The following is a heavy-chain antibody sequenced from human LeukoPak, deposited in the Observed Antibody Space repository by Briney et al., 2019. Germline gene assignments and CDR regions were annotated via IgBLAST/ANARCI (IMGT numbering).Heavy chain of an antibody. CDR2: ISYDGSNK. V-gene: IGHV3-30*19. J-gene: IGHJ4*02. Sequence: GRSLRLSCAASGFTFSSYGMHWVRQAPGKGLEWVAVISYDGSNKYYADSVKGRFTISRDNSKNTLYLQMNSLRAEDTAVYYCARVHSSGWYGSYFDYWGQGTLVTVSS. CDR3: ARVHSSGWYGSYFDY. D-gene: IGHD6-19*01. CDR1: GFTFSSYG.